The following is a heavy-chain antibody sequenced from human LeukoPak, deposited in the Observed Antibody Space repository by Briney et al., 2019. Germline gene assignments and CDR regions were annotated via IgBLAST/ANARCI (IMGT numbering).Heavy chain of an antibody. Sequence: PSETLSLTCAVSGYSISSGYYWGWIRQPPGKGLEWIGSIYHSGSTYYNPSLKSRVTISVGTSKNQFSLKLSSVTAADTAVYYCARHPLNLYFDYWGQGTLVTVSS. CDR2: IYHSGST. CDR3: ARHPLNLYFDY. J-gene: IGHJ4*02. V-gene: IGHV4-38-2*01. CDR1: GYSISSGYY.